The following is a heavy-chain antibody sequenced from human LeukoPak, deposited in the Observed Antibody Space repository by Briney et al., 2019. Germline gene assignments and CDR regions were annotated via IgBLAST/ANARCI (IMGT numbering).Heavy chain of an antibody. CDR1: GYSFTSYW. Sequence: GESLKISCKGSGYSFTSYWIGWVRQMPGKGLEWMGTIYPGDSDTRYSPSFQGQVTISADKSISTAYLQWSSLKASDTAMYYCASTYSYGSYWFDPWGQGTLVTVSS. D-gene: IGHD5-18*01. J-gene: IGHJ5*02. CDR3: ASTYSYGSYWFDP. V-gene: IGHV5-51*01. CDR2: IYPGDSDT.